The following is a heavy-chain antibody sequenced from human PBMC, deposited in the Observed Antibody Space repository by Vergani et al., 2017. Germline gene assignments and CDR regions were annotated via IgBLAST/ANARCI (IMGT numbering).Heavy chain of an antibody. V-gene: IGHV3-30*02. CDR2: IQFYGSNQ. Sequence: QVQLVESGGGVVQRGGSLRLSCATSGFTLSNYDMQWIRQGPGKGLEFVAFIQFYGSNQYYADSVKGRFTLSRDFSKNTLYLQMNSLRTDDAATYYCAKHFRVWGIDYWGQGTQVIVSS. CDR1: GFTLSNYD. J-gene: IGHJ4*02. D-gene: IGHD3-16*01. CDR3: AKHFRVWGIDY.